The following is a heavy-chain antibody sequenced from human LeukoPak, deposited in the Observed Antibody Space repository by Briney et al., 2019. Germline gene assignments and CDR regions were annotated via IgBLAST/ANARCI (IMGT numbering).Heavy chain of an antibody. CDR2: IYYSGST. D-gene: IGHD6-13*01. Sequence: SETLSLTCTVSGGSISSSSYYWGWIRQPPGKGLEWIGSIYYSGSTYYNPSLKSRVTISVDTSKNQFSLKLSSVTAADTAVYYCAREGESSSWYDYWGQGTLVTVSS. CDR1: GGSISSSSYY. V-gene: IGHV4-39*07. J-gene: IGHJ4*02. CDR3: AREGESSSWYDY.